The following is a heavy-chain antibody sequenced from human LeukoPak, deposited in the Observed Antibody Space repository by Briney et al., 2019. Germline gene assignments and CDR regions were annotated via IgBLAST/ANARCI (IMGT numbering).Heavy chain of an antibody. V-gene: IGHV3-7*04. J-gene: IGHJ4*02. Sequence: QTGGSLRLSCAASGFTFTTYWMSWVRQAPGKGLEWVAKISPDGSEKSYVDSVKGRFTISRDNAKNSLDLQMSSLRADDTAVYYCARGGSSRFDQWGQGTLVTVSS. CDR1: GFTFTTYW. CDR3: ARGGSSRFDQ. CDR2: ISPDGSEK. D-gene: IGHD6-13*01.